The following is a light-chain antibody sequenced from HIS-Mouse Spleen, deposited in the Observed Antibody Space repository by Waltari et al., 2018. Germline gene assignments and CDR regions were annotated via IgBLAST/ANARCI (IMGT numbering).Light chain of an antibody. V-gene: IGLV1-47*02. CDR1: SSNIGSNY. Sequence: QSVLTQPPSASGTPGQRVTIPCSGSSSNIGSNYVYWYQQLPGTAPKLLIYSNNPRPSGVPDRFSGSKSGTSASLAISGLRSEDEADYYCAAWDDSLSGRVFGGGTKLTVL. CDR2: SNN. CDR3: AAWDDSLSGRV. J-gene: IGLJ3*02.